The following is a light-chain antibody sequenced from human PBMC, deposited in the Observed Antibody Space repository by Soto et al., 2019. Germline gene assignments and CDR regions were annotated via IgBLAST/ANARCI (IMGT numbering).Light chain of an antibody. J-gene: IGKJ1*01. CDR1: QSVRGN. CDR3: QQYCSTSSRP. V-gene: IGKV3-15*01. CDR2: GEX. Sequence: EIFVTQSPCTLSVSTGERATVSXRASQSVRGNFAWYPQEPVXXTRIXXXGEXTRATAIPARFSGSGSGTDFTLNIIRMVTEEFDVYYCQQYCSTSSRPFGEGTQVDIK.